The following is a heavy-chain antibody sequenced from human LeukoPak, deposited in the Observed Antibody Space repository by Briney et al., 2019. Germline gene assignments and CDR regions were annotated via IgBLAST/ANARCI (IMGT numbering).Heavy chain of an antibody. CDR2: IYYSGST. D-gene: IGHD4/OR15-4a*01. V-gene: IGHV4-59*01. Sequence: GSLRLSCAASGFSFSNFAMSWVRQAPGKGLEWIGYIYYSGSTNYNPSLKSRVTISVDTSKNQFSLKLSSVTAADTAVYYCAREGARISSLEYWGQGTLVTVSS. CDR3: AREGARISSLEY. J-gene: IGHJ4*02. CDR1: GFSFSNFA.